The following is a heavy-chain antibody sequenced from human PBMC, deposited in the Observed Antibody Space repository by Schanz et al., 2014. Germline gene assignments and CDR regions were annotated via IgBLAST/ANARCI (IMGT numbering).Heavy chain of an antibody. J-gene: IGHJ6*03. CDR2: IKEDGSVK. Sequence: EVQLAESGGGLVQPGGSLRLSCAASTFTFSSDWMSWVRQAPGKGLEWVANIKEDGSVKDYVDSVEGRFTISRDNAKRSLFLQMNSLRVEDTAVYYCARVKYCTITRCYRTETEGIYYMDVWGKGTTVTVSS. CDR1: TFTFSSDW. CDR3: ARVKYCTITRCYRTETEGIYYMDV. V-gene: IGHV3-7*05. D-gene: IGHD2-2*01.